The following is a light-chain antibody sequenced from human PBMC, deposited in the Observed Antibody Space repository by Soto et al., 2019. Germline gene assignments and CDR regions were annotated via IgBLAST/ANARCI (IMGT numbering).Light chain of an antibody. CDR1: TVNVGGYNY. V-gene: IGLV2-11*01. CDR2: DVS. J-gene: IGLJ2*01. Sequence: QSALTQPRSVSGSPGQSVTISCMGPTVNVGGYNYVSWYQQTPGKAPKLMIYDVSKRPSGVPDRFSGSKSGNTASLTISGLQAEDEADYYCCSYAGSYSVVFGGGTKVTVL. CDR3: CSYAGSYSVV.